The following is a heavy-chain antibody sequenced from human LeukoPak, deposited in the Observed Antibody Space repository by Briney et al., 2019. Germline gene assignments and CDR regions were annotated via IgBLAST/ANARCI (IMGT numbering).Heavy chain of an antibody. CDR3: ARDRSGGSYNTGYFDY. V-gene: IGHV1-18*01. CDR2: ISTYNGNA. Sequence: GASVKVSCKASGYTFTTSGISWVRQAPGQGLEWMGWISTYNGNANYVQKLQGRVTMTTDTSTSTAYMELRSLRSDDTAVYYCARDRSGGSYNTGYFDYWGQGTLVTVSS. CDR1: GYTFTTSG. J-gene: IGHJ4*02. D-gene: IGHD1-26*01.